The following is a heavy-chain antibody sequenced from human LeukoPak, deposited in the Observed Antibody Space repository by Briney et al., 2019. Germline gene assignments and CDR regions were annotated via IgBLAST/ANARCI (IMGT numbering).Heavy chain of an antibody. CDR1: GGSFSGYY. Sequence: PSGTLSLTRAVYGGSFSGYYWSWIRQPPGKGLEWIGEINHSGSTNYNPSLKSRVTISVDTSKNQFSLKLSSVTAADTAVYYCARVLVVTASFDYWGQGTLVTVSS. J-gene: IGHJ4*02. CDR3: ARVLVVTASFDY. CDR2: INHSGST. V-gene: IGHV4-34*01. D-gene: IGHD2-21*02.